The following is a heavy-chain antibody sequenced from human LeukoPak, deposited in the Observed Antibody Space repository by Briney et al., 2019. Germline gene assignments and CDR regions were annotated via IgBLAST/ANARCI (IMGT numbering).Heavy chain of an antibody. Sequence: GGSLRLSCAASGFTFSSYEMNWVRQAPGKGLEWVSYISSSGSTIYYADSVKGRFTISRDNAKNSLYLQMNSLRAEDTAVYYCARENFDIVVVVAATLDAFDIWGQGTMVTVSS. V-gene: IGHV3-48*03. CDR2: ISSSGSTI. CDR1: GFTFSSYE. J-gene: IGHJ3*02. CDR3: ARENFDIVVVVAATLDAFDI. D-gene: IGHD2-15*01.